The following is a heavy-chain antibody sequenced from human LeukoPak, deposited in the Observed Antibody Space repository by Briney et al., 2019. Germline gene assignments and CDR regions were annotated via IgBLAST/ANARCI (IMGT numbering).Heavy chain of an antibody. CDR2: ISSSGSTI. D-gene: IGHD3-10*01. Sequence: GGSLRLSCAASGFSFSITWMHWVRQAPGKGLEWVSYISSSGSTIYYADSVKGRFTISRDNAKNSLYLQMNSLRAEDTAVYYCAREGLLWFGELYDDAFDIWGQGTMVTVSS. V-gene: IGHV3-48*04. CDR1: GFSFSITW. CDR3: AREGLLWFGELYDDAFDI. J-gene: IGHJ3*02.